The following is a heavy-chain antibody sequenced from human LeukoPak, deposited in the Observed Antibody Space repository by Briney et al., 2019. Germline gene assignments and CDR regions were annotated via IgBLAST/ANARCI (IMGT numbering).Heavy chain of an antibody. CDR3: ARDDRATAREGAYYYYGMDV. D-gene: IGHD5-24*01. V-gene: IGHV1-46*01. J-gene: IGHJ6*02. Sequence: ASVKVSCKASGYTFTTYYMHWVRQAPGQGLEWMGIINPSDGSTTYPQKFQGRVTMTRDTSTSTIYVELSSLRSEDTAVYYCARDDRATAREGAYYYYGMDVWGQGTTVTVSS. CDR2: INPSDGST. CDR1: GYTFTTYY.